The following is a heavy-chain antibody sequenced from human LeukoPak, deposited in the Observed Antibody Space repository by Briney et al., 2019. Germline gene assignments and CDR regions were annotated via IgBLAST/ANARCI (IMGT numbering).Heavy chain of an antibody. J-gene: IGHJ4*02. D-gene: IGHD6-19*01. CDR2: ISAYNGNT. CDR1: GYTFTSYD. Sequence: ASVKVSCKASGYTFTSYDITWVRQAPGQGLEWMGWISAYNGNTNYAQKLQGRVTMTTDTSTSTAYLELRSLRSDDTAVYYCARDLAASTDIAVTIDHWGQGTLVTVSS. V-gene: IGHV1-18*01. CDR3: ARDLAASTDIAVTIDH.